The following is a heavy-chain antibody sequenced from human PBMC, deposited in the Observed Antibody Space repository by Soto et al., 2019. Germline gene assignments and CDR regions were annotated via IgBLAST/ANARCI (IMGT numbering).Heavy chain of an antibody. J-gene: IGHJ3*02. CDR2: INHSGST. CDR3: AMRGYDFWSGYFWANDGFDI. CDR1: GGSFSGYY. Sequence: SETLSLTCAADGGSFSGYYRSWIRQPPGKGLEWIGEINHSGSTTYNPSLKSRVTISVDTSKNQFSLKLSSVTAADTAVYYCAMRGYDFWSGYFWANDGFDIWGQGTMVTVS. V-gene: IGHV4-34*01. D-gene: IGHD3-3*01.